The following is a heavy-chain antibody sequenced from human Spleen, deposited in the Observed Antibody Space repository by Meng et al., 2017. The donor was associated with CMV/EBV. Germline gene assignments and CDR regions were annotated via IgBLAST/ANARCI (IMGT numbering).Heavy chain of an antibody. Sequence: GESLKISCAASGFTFSNYWMTWVRQAPGKGLEWVANIMQDGSEKYYVDSVKGRFTISRDSAKNSLYLEMNSLSGEDTAVYYCARCGNYYLNYFDYWGQGTLVTVSS. D-gene: IGHD1-26*01. V-gene: IGHV3-7*01. J-gene: IGHJ4*02. CDR3: ARCGNYYLNYFDY. CDR2: IMQDGSEK. CDR1: GFTFSNYW.